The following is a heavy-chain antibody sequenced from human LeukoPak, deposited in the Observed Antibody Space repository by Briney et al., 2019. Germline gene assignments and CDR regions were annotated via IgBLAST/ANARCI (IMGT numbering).Heavy chain of an antibody. CDR3: ARQFWSDYYTDYYYYMDV. CDR1: GGSISSYY. D-gene: IGHD3-3*01. V-gene: IGHV4-59*01. J-gene: IGHJ6*03. CDR2: IYYSGST. Sequence: SETLSLTCTVSGGSISSYYWSWIRQPAGKGLEWIGYIYYSGSTNYNPSLKSRVTISVDTSKNQFSLKLSSVTAADTAVYYCARQFWSDYYTDYYYYMDVWGKGTTVTVSS.